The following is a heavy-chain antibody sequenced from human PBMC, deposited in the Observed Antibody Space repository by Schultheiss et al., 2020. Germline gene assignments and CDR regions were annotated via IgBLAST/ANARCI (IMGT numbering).Heavy chain of an antibody. CDR3: ARRCSGGSCYPYDY. CDR2: ISSSSSYI. J-gene: IGHJ4*02. V-gene: IGHV3-21*01. Sequence: GGSLRLSCAASGFTFSSYAMSWVRQAPGKGLEWVSAISSSSSYIYYADSVKGRFTISRDNSKNTLYLQMNSLRAEDTAVYYCARRCSGGSCYPYDYWGQGTLVTVSS. D-gene: IGHD2-15*01. CDR1: GFTFSSYA.